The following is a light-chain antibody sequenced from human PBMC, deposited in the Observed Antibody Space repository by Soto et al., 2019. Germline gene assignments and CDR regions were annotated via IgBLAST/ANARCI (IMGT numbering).Light chain of an antibody. J-gene: IGKJ1*01. CDR3: QLHNHLPGK. CDR1: QSISRW. V-gene: IGKV1-5*03. Sequence: MQMRRARTARSAPVAERDTITCRASQSISRWLAWYQQTPGKAPKLLIYKTSILEDRVPSRFSGSGSGTQFTFTISRLKPDDFATYYCQLHNHLPGKLGEGTKVDIK. CDR2: KTS.